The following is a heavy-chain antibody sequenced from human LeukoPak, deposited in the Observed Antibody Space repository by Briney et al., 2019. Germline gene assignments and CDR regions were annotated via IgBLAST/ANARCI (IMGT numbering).Heavy chain of an antibody. Sequence: GASVKVSCKVSGYTLTELSMHWVRQAPGKGLEWMGGFDPEDGETIYAQKFQGRVTMTEDTSTDTAYMELSSLRSEDTAVYYCATISAYCSSTSCYPPIWGQGTLVTVSS. CDR3: ATISAYCSSTSCYPPI. D-gene: IGHD2-2*01. CDR1: GYTLTELS. CDR2: FDPEDGET. V-gene: IGHV1-24*01. J-gene: IGHJ4*02.